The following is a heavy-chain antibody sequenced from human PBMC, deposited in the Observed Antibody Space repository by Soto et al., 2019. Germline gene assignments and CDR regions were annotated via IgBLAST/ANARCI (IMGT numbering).Heavy chain of an antibody. D-gene: IGHD4-17*01. V-gene: IGHV2-5*02. CDR3: AHSLTTVVSPYFDY. CDR2: IYWDDDK. Sequence: QITLKESGPPLVKPTQTLTLTCTFSGFSLSTSGVGVGWIRQPPGKALEWLALIYWDDDKRYSPSLKSRLTITKDTSKNQVVLTMTNMDPVDTATYYCAHSLTTVVSPYFDYWGQGTLVTVSS. J-gene: IGHJ4*02. CDR1: GFSLSTSGVG.